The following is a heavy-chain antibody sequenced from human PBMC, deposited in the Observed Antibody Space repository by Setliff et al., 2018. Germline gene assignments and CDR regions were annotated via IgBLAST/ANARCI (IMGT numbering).Heavy chain of an antibody. CDR3: ARGAAAGYYFDY. J-gene: IGHJ4*02. CDR2: ISAYNGNT. D-gene: IGHD6-13*01. CDR1: GYTFTSYG. Sequence: ASVKVPCKASGYTFTSYGISWVRQAPGQGLEWMGWISAYNGNTNYAQKLQGRDTMTTDTSTSTAYMELRSLRSDDTAVYYCARGAAAGYYFDYWGQGTLVTVSS. V-gene: IGHV1-18*01.